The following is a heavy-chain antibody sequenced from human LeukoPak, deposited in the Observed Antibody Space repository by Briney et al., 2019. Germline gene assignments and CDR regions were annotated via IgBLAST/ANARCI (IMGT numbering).Heavy chain of an antibody. V-gene: IGHV3-13*01. CDR2: IGSAGDT. CDR3: AKGSSRYSGYENWFDP. D-gene: IGHD5-12*01. CDR1: GFTFSSYD. Sequence: GGSLRLSCAASGFTFSSYDMHWVRQATGKGLEWVSGIGSAGDTYYPDSVKGRFTISRDNAKNSLYLQMNSLRAGDTAVYYCAKGSSRYSGYENWFDPWGQGTLVTVSS. J-gene: IGHJ5*02.